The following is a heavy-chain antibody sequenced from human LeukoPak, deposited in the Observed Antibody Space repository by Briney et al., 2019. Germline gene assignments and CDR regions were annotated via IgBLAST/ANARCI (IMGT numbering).Heavy chain of an antibody. J-gene: IGHJ6*02. CDR1: GFRFDDYG. Sequence: PGGSLRLSCAASGFRFDDYGMHWVRQGPGKGLEWVSGISWNSDIGYAASVKGRSTISRDNAKNSLYLQMNSLRAEDTAVYYCARDSVRETYYDILTGSNYYYGMDVWGQGTTVTVSS. CDR2: ISWNSDI. D-gene: IGHD3-9*01. V-gene: IGHV3-9*01. CDR3: ARDSVRETYYDILTGSNYYYGMDV.